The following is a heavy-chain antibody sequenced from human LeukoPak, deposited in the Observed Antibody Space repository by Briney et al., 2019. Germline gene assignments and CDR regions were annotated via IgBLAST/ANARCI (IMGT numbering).Heavy chain of an antibody. J-gene: IGHJ4*02. CDR2: IQDDGVEK. D-gene: IGHD2-15*01. CDR3: ARGYAAIPD. V-gene: IGHV3-7*01. CDR1: GFNFSINW. Sequence: GGSLRLSCAASGFNFSINWMTWVRQAPGRGLEWVANIQDDGVEKNYVESVKGRFIISRDNAKGSLFLQMSSLRDEDTALYYCARGYAAIPDWGQGTLVTVSS.